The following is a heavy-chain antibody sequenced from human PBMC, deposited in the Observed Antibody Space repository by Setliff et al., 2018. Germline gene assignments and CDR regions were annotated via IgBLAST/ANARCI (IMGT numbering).Heavy chain of an antibody. V-gene: IGHV4-31*03. CDR1: GASISSDGYY. CDR2: IYYSGST. J-gene: IGHJ2*01. CDR3: ARSRTIAVKGGVFDV. Sequence: ASETLSLTCIVSGASISSDGYYWSWIRQHPGKGLEWIGYIYYSGSTYYNPSLKSRVTISLDTSKNQFSLELSSVTAADTAVYYCARSRTIAVKGGVFDVWGRGTLVTVSS. D-gene: IGHD6-19*01.